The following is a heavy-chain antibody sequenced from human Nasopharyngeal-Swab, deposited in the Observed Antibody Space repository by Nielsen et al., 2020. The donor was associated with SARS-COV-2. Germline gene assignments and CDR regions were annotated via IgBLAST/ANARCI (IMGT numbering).Heavy chain of an antibody. J-gene: IGHJ4*02. V-gene: IGHV1-3*01. CDR2: INAGNGNT. D-gene: IGHD3-10*01. CDR3: ARDRRGVLALGY. Sequence: WVRQAPGQRLEWMGWINAGNGNTKYSQKFQGRVTITRDTSASTAYMELSSLRSEDTAVYYCARDRRGVLALGYWGQETLVTVSS.